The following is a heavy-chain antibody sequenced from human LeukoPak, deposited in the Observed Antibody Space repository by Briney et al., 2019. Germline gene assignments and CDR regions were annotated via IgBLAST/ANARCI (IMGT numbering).Heavy chain of an antibody. V-gene: IGHV4-4*07. D-gene: IGHD5-12*01. J-gene: IGHJ4*02. Sequence: SETLSLTCTASGVSISSYYLSWIRQPAGKGLEWIGRIYTSGSTNYDPSLKSRVTMSVDTSKNQFSLKLSSVTAADTAVYYCARDRGYDKRYDYWGQGTLVTVSS. CDR3: ARDRGYDKRYDY. CDR1: GVSISSYY. CDR2: IYTSGST.